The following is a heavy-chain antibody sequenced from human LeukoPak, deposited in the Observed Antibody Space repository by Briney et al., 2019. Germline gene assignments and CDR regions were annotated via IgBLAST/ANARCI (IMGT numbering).Heavy chain of an antibody. CDR2: INTNTGAT. CDR3: ARDRVGSGWPRPYYFEF. Sequence: GASVKVSCKPSGYTFTCYYLHWVRQAPGQGLEWMGWINTNTGATMFAQKFQGRVTMTRDTSIGTGYLELSSLKSDDTALYYCARDRVGSGWPRPYYFEFWGQGTLVTVSS. CDR1: GYTFTCYY. J-gene: IGHJ4*02. V-gene: IGHV1-2*02. D-gene: IGHD6-19*01.